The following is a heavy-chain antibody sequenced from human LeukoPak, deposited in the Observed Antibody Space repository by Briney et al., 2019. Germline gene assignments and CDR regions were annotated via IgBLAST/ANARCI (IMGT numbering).Heavy chain of an antibody. V-gene: IGHV3-53*04. CDR1: GFTVSSNY. CDR2: IYSAGNT. J-gene: IGHJ4*02. D-gene: IGHD6-19*01. Sequence: GGSLRLSCVASGFTVSSNYMSWVRQAPGKGLEWVSVIYSAGNTYYADSVKGRFTISRHNSKNTLYLQMNSLRVEDTAVYYCVRGGTPGYSSGRIDYWGQGTLVTVSS. CDR3: VRGGTPGYSSGRIDY.